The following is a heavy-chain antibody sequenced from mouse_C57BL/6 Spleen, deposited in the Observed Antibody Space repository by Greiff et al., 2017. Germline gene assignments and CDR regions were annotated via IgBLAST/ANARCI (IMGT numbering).Heavy chain of an antibody. CDR2: ISYDGSN. J-gene: IGHJ4*01. Sequence: EVQLQESGPGLVKPSQSLSLTCSVTGYSITSGYYWNWIRQFPGNKLEWMGYISYDGSNNYNPSLKNRISITRDTSKNQFFLKLNSVTTEDTATYYCASLLYYGNYGAMDYGGQGTSVTVSS. CDR3: ASLLYYGNYGAMDY. V-gene: IGHV3-6*01. D-gene: IGHD2-1*01. CDR1: GYSITSGYY.